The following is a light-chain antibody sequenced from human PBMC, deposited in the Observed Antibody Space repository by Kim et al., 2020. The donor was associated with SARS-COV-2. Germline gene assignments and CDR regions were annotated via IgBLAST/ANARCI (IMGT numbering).Light chain of an antibody. J-gene: IGLJ1*01. Sequence: QSALTQPPSASGSPGQSVTISCSGASSGFGGYGGYTYVSWYQQHPGNAPKLIIYEVTNRPSGVPNRFSGSKSGNTAFLTVSGLQAEDEADYYCTTHANSNYIFGTGTKVTVL. CDR1: SSGFGGYGGYTY. CDR2: EVT. V-gene: IGLV2-8*01. CDR3: TTHANSNYI.